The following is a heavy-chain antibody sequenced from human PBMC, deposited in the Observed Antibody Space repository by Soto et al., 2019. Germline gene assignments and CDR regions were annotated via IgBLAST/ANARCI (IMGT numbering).Heavy chain of an antibody. J-gene: IGHJ4*02. CDR2: INHSGST. Sequence: SETLSLTCAVYGGSFSGYYWSWIRQPPGKGLEWIGEINHSGSTNYNPSLKSRVTISVDTSKNQFSLKLSSVTAADTAVYYCARGPTYYYDSSGYYYVPDGLDYWGQGTLVTVSS. CDR1: GGSFSGYY. V-gene: IGHV4-34*01. D-gene: IGHD3-22*01. CDR3: ARGPTYYYDSSGYYYVPDGLDY.